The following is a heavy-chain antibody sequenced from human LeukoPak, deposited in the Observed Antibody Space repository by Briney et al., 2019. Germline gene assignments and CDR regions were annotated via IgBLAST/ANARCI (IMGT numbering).Heavy chain of an antibody. J-gene: IGHJ4*02. CDR3: AKESKETTRYYFDS. CDR2: ISYDGSNK. CDR1: GFTFRSYG. V-gene: IGHV3-30*18. D-gene: IGHD4-11*01. Sequence: PGGSLRLSCAASGFTFRSYGMHWVRQAPGKGLEWVAVISYDGSNKYYVDFVKGRFTISRDSSKNTLYLQMNSLRAEDTAVYYCAKESKETTRYYFDSWGQGTLVTVSS.